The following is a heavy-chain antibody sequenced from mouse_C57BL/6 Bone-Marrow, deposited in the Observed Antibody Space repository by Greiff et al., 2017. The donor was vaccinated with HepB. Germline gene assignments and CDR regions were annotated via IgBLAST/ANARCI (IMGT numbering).Heavy chain of an antibody. CDR1: GYTFTDYY. D-gene: IGHD3-3*01. Sequence: QVQLKQSGAELVRPGASVKLSCKASGYTFTDYYINWVKQRPGQGLEWIARIYPGSGNTYYNEKFKGKATLTAEKSSSTAYMQLSSLTSEDSAVYFCARGGGTAWFAYWGQGTLVTVSA. CDR3: ARGGGTAWFAY. J-gene: IGHJ3*01. CDR2: IYPGSGNT. V-gene: IGHV1-76*01.